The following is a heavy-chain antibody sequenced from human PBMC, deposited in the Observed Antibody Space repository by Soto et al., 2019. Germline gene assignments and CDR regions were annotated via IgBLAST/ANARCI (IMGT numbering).Heavy chain of an antibody. CDR2: IYYSGRT. J-gene: IGHJ4*02. CDR3: AREGGTSLAGFHY. CDR1: GGSISSGSYS. V-gene: IGHV4-61*01. Sequence: QVQLQESGPGLVKPSETLSLICTVSGGSISSGSYSWTWIRQPPGRGLEWIGFIYYSGRTNYNPSLKSRVTMSVDTSKTQFSLRLNSVTAADTAVYYCAREGGTSLAGFHYCGQGTLVTVSS. D-gene: IGHD1-26*01.